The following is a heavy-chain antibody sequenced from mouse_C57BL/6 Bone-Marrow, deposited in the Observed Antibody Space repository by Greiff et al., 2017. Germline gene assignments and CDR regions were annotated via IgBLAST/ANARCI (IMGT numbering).Heavy chain of an antibody. CDR3: TRRLWLRRRGLGTSYYFDY. J-gene: IGHJ2*01. CDR2: IRNKANNHAT. V-gene: IGHV6-6*01. CDR1: GFTFSDAW. Sequence: EVKVEESGGGLVQPGGSMKLSCAASGFTFSDAWMDWVRQSPEKGLEWVAEIRNKANNHATYYAESVKGRFTISRDDSKSSVYLQMNSLRAEDTGIYYCTRRLWLRRRGLGTSYYFDYWGQGTTLTVSS. D-gene: IGHD2-2*01.